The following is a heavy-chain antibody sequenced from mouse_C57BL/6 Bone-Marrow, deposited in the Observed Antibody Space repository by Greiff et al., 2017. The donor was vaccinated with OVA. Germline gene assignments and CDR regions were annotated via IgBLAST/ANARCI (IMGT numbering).Heavy chain of an antibody. D-gene: IGHD1-1*01. Sequence: QVQLQQSGPELVKPGASVKISCKASGYAFSSSWMNWVKQRPGTGLEWIGRIYPGDGDTNYTGQFKGKATLPADKSSSTAYMQLSSLTSEDSAVYFCARYYGSSYDYFDYWGQGTTLTVSS. V-gene: IGHV1-82*01. CDR1: GYAFSSSW. J-gene: IGHJ2*01. CDR2: IYPGDGDT. CDR3: ARYYGSSYDYFDY.